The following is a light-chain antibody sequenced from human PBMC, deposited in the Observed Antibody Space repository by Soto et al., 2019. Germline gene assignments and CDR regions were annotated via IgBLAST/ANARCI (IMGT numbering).Light chain of an antibody. Sequence: DIQMTQSPSSLSAFAGDRVTITCRASQSISSNLYWYQQKPGKAPKLLIYSASILRSGVPSRFSCSESVPVFTLTITSLQPEDFATYYCQQSFSIPYIFGQGTKLDI. CDR1: QSISSN. CDR2: SAS. CDR3: QQSFSIPYI. V-gene: IGKV1-39*01. J-gene: IGKJ2*01.